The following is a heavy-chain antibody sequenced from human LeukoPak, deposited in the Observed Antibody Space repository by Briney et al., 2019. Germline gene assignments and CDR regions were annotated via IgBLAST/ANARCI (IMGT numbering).Heavy chain of an antibody. CDR3: ARNVESGFDI. Sequence: ASVKVSCKASGYTFTINHIHWVRQAPGQGLEWMGFINPSGGSTSYPQMFQGRVTMTRDTSTSTVYMELSSLRSEDTAVYYCARNVESGFDIWGQGTMVTVSS. D-gene: IGHD3-3*01. CDR2: INPSGGST. CDR1: GYTFTINH. J-gene: IGHJ3*02. V-gene: IGHV1-46*01.